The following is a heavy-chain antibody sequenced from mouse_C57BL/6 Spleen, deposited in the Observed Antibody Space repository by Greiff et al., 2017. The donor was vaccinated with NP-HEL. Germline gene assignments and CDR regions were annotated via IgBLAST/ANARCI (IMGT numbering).Heavy chain of an antibody. J-gene: IGHJ3*01. D-gene: IGHD3-2*02. CDR1: GFNIKDYY. CDR2: IDPEDGDT. V-gene: IGHV14-1*01. CDR3: TTDSSGYPCAY. Sequence: EVQLQQSGAELVRPGASVKLSCTASGFNIKDYYMHWVKQRPEQGLEWIGRIDPEDGDTEYAPKFQGKATMTADTSSNTAYLQLSSLTSEDTAVYYCTTDSSGYPCAYWGQGTLVTVSA.